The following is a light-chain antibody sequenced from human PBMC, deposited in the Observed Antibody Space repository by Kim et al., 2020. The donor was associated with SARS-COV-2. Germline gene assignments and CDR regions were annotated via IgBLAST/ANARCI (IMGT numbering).Light chain of an antibody. V-gene: IGKV1-27*01. CDR1: QGISNY. J-gene: IGKJ1*01. CDR2: TAS. CDR3: QKYNSAPWT. Sequence: DIQMTQSPSSLSASVGDRVTITCRASQGISNYLAWYQQKPGKVPKLLLYTASTLQSGVPSRFSGSGSGTDFSLTISSLQPEDVATYYCQKYNSAPWTFGQGTKVDIK.